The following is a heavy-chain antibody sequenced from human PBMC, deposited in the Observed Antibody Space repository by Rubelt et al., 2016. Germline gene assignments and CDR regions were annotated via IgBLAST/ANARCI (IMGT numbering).Heavy chain of an antibody. J-gene: IGHJ6*02. CDR3: ARRPFQYQLLYYYYGMDV. Sequence: QVQLQESGPGLVKPSETLSLTCTVSGGSISSYYWSWIRQPPGKGLEWIGYIYYSGSTNYNPSRKGGVTIQLETAKNQVSRKLIAVTAADTAVEYCARRPFQYQLLYYYYGMDVWGQGTTVTVSS. V-gene: IGHV4-59*12. CDR2: IYYSGST. D-gene: IGHD2-2*01. CDR1: GGSISSYY.